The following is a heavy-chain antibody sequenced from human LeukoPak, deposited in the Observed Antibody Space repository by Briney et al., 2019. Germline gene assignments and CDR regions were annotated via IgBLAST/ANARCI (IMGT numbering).Heavy chain of an antibody. D-gene: IGHD3-22*01. V-gene: IGHV3-23*01. Sequence: PGGSLRLSCAASGFTFDDYGMSWVRQPPGKGLEWVSAISGSGGSTYYADSVKGRFTISRDNSKNTLYLQMNSLRAEDTAVYYCAKGTYDSSGYIDYWGQGTLVTVSS. CDR1: GFTFDDYG. CDR3: AKGTYDSSGYIDY. CDR2: ISGSGGST. J-gene: IGHJ4*02.